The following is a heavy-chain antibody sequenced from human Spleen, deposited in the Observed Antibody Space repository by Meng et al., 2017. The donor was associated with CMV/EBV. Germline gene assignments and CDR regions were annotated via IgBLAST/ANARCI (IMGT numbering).Heavy chain of an antibody. J-gene: IGHJ4*02. D-gene: IGHD6-19*01. V-gene: IGHV1-18*01. CDR1: GYTFSIYG. Sequence: ASVKVSCKASGYTFSIYGITWVRQAPGQGLEWMGWISGYNGNTNYAQKVQGRVTMTTDTSTSTVYMERRSLRSDDTAVYYCARVGYSSGWYVEYWGQGTLVTVSS. CDR3: ARVGYSSGWYVEY. CDR2: ISGYNGNT.